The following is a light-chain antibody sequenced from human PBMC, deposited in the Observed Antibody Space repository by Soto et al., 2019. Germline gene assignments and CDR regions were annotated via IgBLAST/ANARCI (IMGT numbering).Light chain of an antibody. J-gene: IGLJ3*02. Sequence: ALTQPASVSGSPGQSITISCTGTSSDVGGYKYVSWYQQHPGKVPKLMIYEVSNRPSGVSNRFSGSKSGNTASLTISGLQAEDEADYYCYSYTSSRNWVFGGGTKLTVL. V-gene: IGLV2-14*01. CDR1: SSDVGGYKY. CDR3: YSYTSSRNWV. CDR2: EVS.